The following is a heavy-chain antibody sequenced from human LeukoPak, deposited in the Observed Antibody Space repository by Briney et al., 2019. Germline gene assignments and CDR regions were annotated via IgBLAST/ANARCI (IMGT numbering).Heavy chain of an antibody. CDR3: ARXXXXGDWXGXDP. Sequence: GGSLRLSCAASGFTFSRYWMHWVCQAPGKGLVWVSRINSDGSRISYADSVKGRFTISRDNAKNTLYLQMNSLRAEDTAVYYCARXXXXGDWXGXDPWGQGTLVTVSS. J-gene: IGHJ5*02. CDR1: GFTFSRYW. V-gene: IGHV3-74*01. CDR2: INSDGSRI. D-gene: IGHD4-17*01.